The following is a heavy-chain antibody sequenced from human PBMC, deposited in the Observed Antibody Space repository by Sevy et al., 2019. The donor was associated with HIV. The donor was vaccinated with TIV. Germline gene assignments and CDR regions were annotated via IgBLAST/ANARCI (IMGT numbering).Heavy chain of an antibody. CDR3: ARDFRIALRPSHRINF. V-gene: IGHV3-7*01. CDR2: IKKDGSEK. Sequence: GGSLRLSCAASGFTFSSYWMNWVRQAPGKGLEWVANIKKDGSEKYYVDSVRGRFTISRDKAKNSLHLQMNSLRAEDTAVYYCARDFRIALRPSHRINFWGQGTLVTVSS. CDR1: GFTFSSYW. D-gene: IGHD6-6*01. J-gene: IGHJ4*02.